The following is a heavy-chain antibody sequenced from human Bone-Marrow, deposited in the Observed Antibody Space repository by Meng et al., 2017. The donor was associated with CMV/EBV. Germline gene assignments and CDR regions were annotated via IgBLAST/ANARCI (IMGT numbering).Heavy chain of an antibody. CDR1: AYTFTSYG. D-gene: IGHD3-10*01. CDR3: VREHIRVLWFGAYGFDL. J-gene: IGHJ6*02. Sequence: ASVKVSCKASAYTFTSYGISWVRQAPGQGLEWRGWISTYNGDTSYAQKLQGRVTMTTDTSTRTAYMELRSLRSDDTAVYYCVREHIRVLWFGAYGFDLWGQGTTVTVSS. CDR2: ISTYNGDT. V-gene: IGHV1-18*01.